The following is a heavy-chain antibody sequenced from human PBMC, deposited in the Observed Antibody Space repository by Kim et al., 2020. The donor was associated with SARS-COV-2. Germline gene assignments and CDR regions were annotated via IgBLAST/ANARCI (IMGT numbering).Heavy chain of an antibody. CDR3: AKDGTALNFDY. Sequence: KYYADSVKGRFTISRDNYKNTLYLQMNSLRAEDTAVYYCAKDGTALNFDYWGQGTLVTVSS. D-gene: IGHD1-26*01. J-gene: IGHJ4*02. V-gene: IGHV3-30*02. CDR2: K.